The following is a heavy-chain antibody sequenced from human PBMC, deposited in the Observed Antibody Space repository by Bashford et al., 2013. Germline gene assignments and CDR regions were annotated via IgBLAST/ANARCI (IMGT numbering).Heavy chain of an antibody. CDR3: AKMHYYMSDI. Sequence: VRQAPGKGLEWVSTVNGGGDGRTFYADSVKGRFTISRDNSKKTLYLQMNSLRAGDTAVYYCAKMHYYMSDIWGQGTTVTVSS. V-gene: IGHV3-23*01. CDR2: VNGGGDGRT. J-gene: IGHJ6*02. D-gene: IGHD3-10*01.